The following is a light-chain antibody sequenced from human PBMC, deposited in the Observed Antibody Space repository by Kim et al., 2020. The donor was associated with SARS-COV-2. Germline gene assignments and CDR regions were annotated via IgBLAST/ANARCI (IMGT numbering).Light chain of an antibody. J-gene: IGKJ5*01. CDR3: QQYNNWPIT. V-gene: IGKV3-15*01. CDR2: GAS. CDR1: QSVSSN. Sequence: VSQGERHPLSCRAGQSVSSNLAWYQQKPGQAPRLLIYGASTRATGIPARFSGSGSGTEFTLTISSLQSEDFAVYYCQQYNNWPITFGQGTRLEIK.